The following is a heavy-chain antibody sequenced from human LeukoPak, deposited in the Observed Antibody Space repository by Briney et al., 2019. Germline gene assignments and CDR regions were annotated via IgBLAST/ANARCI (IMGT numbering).Heavy chain of an antibody. J-gene: IGHJ6*03. CDR2: INHSGST. V-gene: IGHV4-34*01. Sequence: SETLSLTCAVYGGSFSGYCWSWIRQPPGKGLEWIGEINHSGSTNYNPSLKSRVTISVDTSKNQFSLKLSSVTAADTAVYYCAIALRGHYMDVWGKGTTVTVSS. CDR3: AIALRGHYMDV. D-gene: IGHD3-10*01. CDR1: GGSFSGYC.